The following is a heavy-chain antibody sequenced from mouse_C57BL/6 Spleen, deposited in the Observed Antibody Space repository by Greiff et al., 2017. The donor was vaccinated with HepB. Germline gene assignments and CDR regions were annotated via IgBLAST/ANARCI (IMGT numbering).Heavy chain of an antibody. D-gene: IGHD2-3*01. CDR3: TRERDGYYYFDY. CDR1: GYTFTDYE. Sequence: QVQLKESGAELVRPGASVTLSCKASGYTFTDYEMHWVKQTPVHGLEWIGAIDPETGGTAYNQKFKGKAILTADKSSSTAYMELRSLTSEDSAVYYCTRERDGYYYFDYWGQGTTLTVSS. CDR2: IDPETGGT. J-gene: IGHJ2*01. V-gene: IGHV1-15*01.